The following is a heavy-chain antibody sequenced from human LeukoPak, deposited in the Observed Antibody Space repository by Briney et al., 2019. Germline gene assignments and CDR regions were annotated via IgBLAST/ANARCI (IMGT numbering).Heavy chain of an antibody. V-gene: IGHV1-46*01. J-gene: IGHJ3*02. CDR1: GYTFTSYY. CDR2: INPSGGST. D-gene: IGHD4-23*01. CDR3: ARVRSVYGGRYDAFDI. Sequence: GASVKVSCKASGYTFTSYYMHWVRQAPGQGLEWMGIINPSGGSTSYAQKFQGRVTMTRDMSTSTVYMELSSLRSEDTAVYYCARVRSVYGGRYDAFDIWGQGTMVTVSS.